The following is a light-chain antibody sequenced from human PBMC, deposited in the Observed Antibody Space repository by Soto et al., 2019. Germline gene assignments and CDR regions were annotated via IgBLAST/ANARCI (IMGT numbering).Light chain of an antibody. Sequence: DIQMTQSQSSLSASVGYRVTITCRASQSISSYLNWYQQKPGKAPKLLIYAASSLQSGVPSRFSGSGSGTDFTLTISSLQPEDFATYYCQQSYSTPYTFGQGTRLEI. CDR1: QSISSY. J-gene: IGKJ5*01. CDR2: AAS. V-gene: IGKV1-39*01. CDR3: QQSYSTPYT.